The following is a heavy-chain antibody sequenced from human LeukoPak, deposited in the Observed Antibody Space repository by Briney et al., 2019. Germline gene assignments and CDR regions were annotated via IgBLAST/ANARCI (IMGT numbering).Heavy chain of an antibody. CDR3: AKDGSLWFGEFYFDY. CDR1: GFTFSSYG. CDR2: IRYDGSNK. J-gene: IGHJ4*02. V-gene: IGHV3-30*02. Sequence: GWSLRLSCEGSGFTFSSYGIHWVHQAPGKGLEWMAFIRYDGSNKYYADSVKGRFTISRDNSKNTLYLQMNSLRAEDTAVYYCAKDGSLWFGEFYFDYWGQGTLVTVSS. D-gene: IGHD3-10*01.